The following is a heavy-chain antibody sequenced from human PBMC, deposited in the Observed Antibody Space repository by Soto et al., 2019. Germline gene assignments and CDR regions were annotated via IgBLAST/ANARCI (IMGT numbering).Heavy chain of an antibody. CDR1: GGSFSGYY. CDR3: ARVRYCSSTSCSHYFDY. V-gene: IGHV4-34*01. J-gene: IGHJ4*02. D-gene: IGHD2-2*01. Sequence: SETPSLTCAVYGGSFSGYYWSWIRQPPGKGLEWIGEINHSGSTNYNPSLKSRVTISVDTSKNQFSLKLSSVTAADTAVYYCARVRYCSSTSCSHYFDYWGQGTLVTVSS. CDR2: INHSGST.